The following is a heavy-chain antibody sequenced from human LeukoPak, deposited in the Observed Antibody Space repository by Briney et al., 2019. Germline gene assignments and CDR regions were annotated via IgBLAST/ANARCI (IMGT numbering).Heavy chain of an antibody. CDR3: ARGENSIDP. CDR2: IYYSGST. Sequence: SETLSLTCTITGGSTSNYYWNWIRQPPGKGLEWIGYIYYSGSTNYNPSLKSRVTISVDTSKNQFSLKLSSVTAADTAVYYCARGENSIDPWGQGTLVTVSS. CDR1: GGSTSNYY. V-gene: IGHV4-59*01. J-gene: IGHJ5*02.